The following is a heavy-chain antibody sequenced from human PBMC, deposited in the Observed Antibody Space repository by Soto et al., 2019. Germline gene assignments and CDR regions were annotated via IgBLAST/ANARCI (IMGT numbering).Heavy chain of an antibody. J-gene: IGHJ4*02. Sequence: PSETLSLTCAVSGYSISTGSNWGWIRQPPGKGLEWIGSIYHSGSTYYNLSLKSRVTISADTSKNQISLKLISVTAADTALYYCARDWGTGFYNFDSWGQGTLVTVSS. V-gene: IGHV4-38-2*02. CDR3: ARDWGTGFYNFDS. CDR1: GYSISTGSN. CDR2: IYHSGST. D-gene: IGHD6-19*01.